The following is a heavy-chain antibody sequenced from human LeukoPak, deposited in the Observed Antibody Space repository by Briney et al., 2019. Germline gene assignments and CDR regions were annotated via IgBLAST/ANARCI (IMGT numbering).Heavy chain of an antibody. D-gene: IGHD3-9*01. CDR3: ARGGDRYFDWGPGAG. CDR1: GGSISSGGYY. J-gene: IGHJ4*02. CDR2: IYYSGST. V-gene: IGHV4-31*03. Sequence: SETLSLTCTVSGGSISSGGYYWSWIRQHPGKGLEWIGYIYYSGSTYYNPSLKSRVTISVDTSKNQFSLKLSSVTAADTTVYYCARGGDRYFDWGPGAGWGQGTLVTVSS.